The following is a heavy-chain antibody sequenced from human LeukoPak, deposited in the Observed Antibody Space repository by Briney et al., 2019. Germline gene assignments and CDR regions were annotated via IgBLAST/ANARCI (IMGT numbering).Heavy chain of an antibody. Sequence: SETLSLTCAVYGGSFSGYYWSWIRQPPGKGLEWIGETNHSGSTNYNPSLKSRVTLSVDTSKNQFSLKLSSVTAADTAVYYCARESYYGSGKSRFVDVWGKGTTVTVSS. CDR3: ARESYYGSGKSRFVDV. V-gene: IGHV4-34*01. D-gene: IGHD3-10*01. CDR1: GGSFSGYY. J-gene: IGHJ6*04. CDR2: TNHSGST.